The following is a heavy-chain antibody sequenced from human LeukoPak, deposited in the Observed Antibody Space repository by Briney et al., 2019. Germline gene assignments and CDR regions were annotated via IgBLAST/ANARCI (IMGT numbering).Heavy chain of an antibody. Sequence: PSETLSLTCAVYGGSFSGYYWSWIRQPPGKGLEWIGEINHSGSTNYNPSLKSRVTISVDTSKNQFSLKLSSVTAADTAVYYCARMGIWFGGGYYYMDVWGKGTTVTISS. D-gene: IGHD3-10*01. CDR1: GGSFSGYY. V-gene: IGHV4-34*01. CDR3: ARMGIWFGGGYYYMDV. CDR2: INHSGST. J-gene: IGHJ6*03.